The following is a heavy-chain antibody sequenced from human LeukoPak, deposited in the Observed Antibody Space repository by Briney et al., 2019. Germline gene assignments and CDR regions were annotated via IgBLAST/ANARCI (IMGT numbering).Heavy chain of an antibody. D-gene: IGHD3-16*01. Sequence: GGSLRLSXAASGFTFSSYSMNWVRQTPGKGLEWVSSISSSSSYIYYADSVKGRFTISRDNAKNSLYLQMNSLRAEDTAVYYCARDWGSRPVHFDYWGQGTLVTVSS. CDR2: ISSSSSYI. V-gene: IGHV3-21*01. CDR1: GFTFSSYS. CDR3: ARDWGSRPVHFDY. J-gene: IGHJ4*02.